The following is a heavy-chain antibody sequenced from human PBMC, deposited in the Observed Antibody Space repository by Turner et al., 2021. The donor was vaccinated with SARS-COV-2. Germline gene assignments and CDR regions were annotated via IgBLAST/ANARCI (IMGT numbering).Heavy chain of an antibody. CDR1: GGSISRYY. J-gene: IGHJ4*02. Sequence: QVQLQESGPVLVKPSETLSLTCTVSGGSISRYYWSWIRQPPGKGLEWIGYIYYSGTTNYNPSLKSRVTISVDTSKNQFSLKLSSVTAADTAVYYCARGFDYWGQGTLVTVSS. CDR3: ARGFDY. V-gene: IGHV4-59*01. CDR2: IYYSGTT.